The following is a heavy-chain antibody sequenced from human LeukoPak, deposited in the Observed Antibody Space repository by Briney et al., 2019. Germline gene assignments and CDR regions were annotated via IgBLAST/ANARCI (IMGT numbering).Heavy chain of an antibody. CDR3: ASKSWIQLWAPFDY. CDR2: IYSGGST. J-gene: IGHJ4*02. Sequence: PGGSLRLSCAASGFTLSSNYMSWVRQAPGKGLEWVSVIYSGGSTYYADSVKGRFTISRDNSKNTLHLQMNSLRAEDTAVYYCASKSWIQLWAPFDYWGQGTLVTVSS. D-gene: IGHD5-18*01. V-gene: IGHV3-66*02. CDR1: GFTLSSNY.